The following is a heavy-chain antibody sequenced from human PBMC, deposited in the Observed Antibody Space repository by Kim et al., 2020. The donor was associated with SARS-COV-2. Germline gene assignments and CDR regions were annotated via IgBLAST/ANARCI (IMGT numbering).Heavy chain of an antibody. D-gene: IGHD3-10*01. CDR1: GFNFSNYA. CDR3: AKQLASGTYSFDF. CDR2: MIVTGGTT. J-gene: IGHJ4*02. V-gene: IGHV3-23*01. Sequence: GGSLRLSCAASGFNFSNYAMNWVRQAPGRGLEWVSTMIVTGGTTFYADSVKGRFTISRDNSKNTLFLQMDSLRAEDTAVYYCAKQLASGTYSFDFRGQGTLVTVSS.